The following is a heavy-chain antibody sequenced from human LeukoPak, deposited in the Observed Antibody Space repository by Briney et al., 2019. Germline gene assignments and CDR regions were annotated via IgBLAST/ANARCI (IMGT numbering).Heavy chain of an antibody. J-gene: IGHJ4*02. CDR3: ARGLGYCTSTTCLLPFDY. CDR2: IYSGGST. V-gene: IGHV3-53*01. Sequence: GGSLRLSCAASGFTVSTYYMTWVRQALGKGLECVSVIYSGGSTYYADSVKSRFTVSRDNSKNTLYLQMNSLRAEDTAMYYCARGLGYCTSTTCLLPFDYWGQGTLVTVSS. D-gene: IGHD2-2*01. CDR1: GFTVSTYY.